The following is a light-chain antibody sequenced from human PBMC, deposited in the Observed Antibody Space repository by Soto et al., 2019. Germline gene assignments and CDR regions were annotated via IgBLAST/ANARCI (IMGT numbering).Light chain of an antibody. J-gene: IGKJ2*01. Sequence: DIQMTQSPSTLSASVGDRVAITCRASQSISNWLAWYQQKSGKAPKLLIYRSSSLQGGVPSRFSGSRSGTEFTLTISSLQPDDFATYHCQQYNSYPYTFGQGTKLEIK. CDR1: QSISNW. CDR2: RSS. CDR3: QQYNSYPYT. V-gene: IGKV1-5*03.